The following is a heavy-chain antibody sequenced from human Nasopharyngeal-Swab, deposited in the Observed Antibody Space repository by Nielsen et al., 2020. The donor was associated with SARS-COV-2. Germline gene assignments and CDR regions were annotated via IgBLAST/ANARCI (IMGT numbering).Heavy chain of an antibody. CDR1: GFTFSDYY. CDR2: ISSSSSYT. CDR3: ARVSPPLVTGPYYYGMDV. V-gene: IGHV3-11*06. J-gene: IGHJ6*02. Sequence: GGSLRLSSAASGFTFSDYYMSWIRQAPGKGLEWVSYISSSSSYTNYADSVKGRFTISRDNAKNSLYLQMNSLRAEDTAVYYCARVSPPLVTGPYYYGMDVWGQGTTVTVSS. D-gene: IGHD2-21*02.